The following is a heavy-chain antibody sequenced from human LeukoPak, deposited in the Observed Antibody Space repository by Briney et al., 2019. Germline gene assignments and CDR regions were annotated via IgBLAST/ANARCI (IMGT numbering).Heavy chain of an antibody. CDR3: AREGTYGDSYFDY. D-gene: IGHD4-17*01. Sequence: ASVKVSCKASGGTFSSYAISWVRQAPGQGLEWMGGIIPIFGTANYAQKFQGRVTITTDESTSTAYMELSSLRSEDTAVYYCAREGTYGDSYFDYWGQGTLVTVSS. V-gene: IGHV1-69*05. J-gene: IGHJ4*02. CDR1: GGTFSSYA. CDR2: IIPIFGTA.